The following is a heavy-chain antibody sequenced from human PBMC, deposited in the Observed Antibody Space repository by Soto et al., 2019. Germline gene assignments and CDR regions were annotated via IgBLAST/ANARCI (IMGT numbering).Heavy chain of an antibody. D-gene: IGHD3-3*01. J-gene: IGHJ6*02. V-gene: IGHV5-51*01. CDR3: ARSGQGRFLEWLPLPHYYYYGMDV. Sequence: GESLKISCKGSGYSFTSYWIGWVRQMPGKGLEWMGIIYPGDSDTRYSPSFQGQVTISADKSISTAYPQWSSLKASDTAVYYCARSGQGRFLEWLPLPHYYYYGMDVWGQGTTVTVSS. CDR2: IYPGDSDT. CDR1: GYSFTSYW.